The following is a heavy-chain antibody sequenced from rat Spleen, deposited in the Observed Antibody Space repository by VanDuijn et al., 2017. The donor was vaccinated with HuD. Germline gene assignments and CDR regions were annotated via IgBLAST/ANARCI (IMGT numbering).Heavy chain of an antibody. CDR2: IWAGGST. V-gene: IGHV2-72*01. CDR3: ARSRSRNYDVLFDY. Sequence: QVQLKESGPGLMQPSETLSLTCTVSGFSLTSNGVGWVRQPLGKGLVWMGTIWAGGSTNYNSAVQSRLSISRDTSKSQVFLEMNSLQTEDTATYYCARSRSRNYDVLFDYWGQGVMVTVSS. J-gene: IGHJ2*01. D-gene: IGHD1-12*01. CDR1: GFSLTSNG.